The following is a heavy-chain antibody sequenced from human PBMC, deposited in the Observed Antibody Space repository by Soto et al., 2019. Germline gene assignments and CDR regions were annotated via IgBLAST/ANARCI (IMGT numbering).Heavy chain of an antibody. V-gene: IGHV1-24*01. J-gene: IGHJ4*02. Sequence: ASVKVSCKVSGYTLTELSMHWVRQAPGKGLEWMGGFDPEDGETIYAQKFQGRVTMTEDTSTDTAYMELSSLRSEDTAVYYCATDIHGYSGYDDFDHWGQGTLVTVSS. CDR2: FDPEDGET. CDR3: ATDIHGYSGYDDFDH. CDR1: GYTLTELS. D-gene: IGHD5-12*01.